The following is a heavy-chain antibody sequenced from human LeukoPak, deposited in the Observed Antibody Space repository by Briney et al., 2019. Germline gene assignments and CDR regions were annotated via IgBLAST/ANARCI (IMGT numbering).Heavy chain of an antibody. CDR2: IKQDGSEK. D-gene: IGHD3-9*01. CDR3: ARESFLSDILTGYVYYFDY. Sequence: PGGSLRLSCAASGFTFSSYWMSWVRQAPGKGLEWVANIKQDGSEKYYVDSVKGRFTISRDNAKNSLYLQMNSLRAEDTAVYYCARESFLSDILTGYVYYFDYWGQGTLVTVSS. J-gene: IGHJ4*02. CDR1: GFTFSSYW. V-gene: IGHV3-7*03.